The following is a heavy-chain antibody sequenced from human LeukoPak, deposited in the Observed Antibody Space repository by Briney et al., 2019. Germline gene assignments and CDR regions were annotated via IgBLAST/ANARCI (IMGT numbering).Heavy chain of an antibody. CDR3: ARSLVVPAHYYYYYYMDV. J-gene: IGHJ6*03. D-gene: IGHD2-2*01. CDR2: IYHSGST. Sequence: PSETLSLTCTVSGGSISSSSYYWGWIRQPPGKGLEWIGSIYHSGSTYYNPSLNSRVTISVDTSENQFSLKLRSVTAADTAVYYCARSLVVPAHYYYYYYMDVWGKGTTVTVSS. CDR1: GGSISSSSYY. V-gene: IGHV4-39*01.